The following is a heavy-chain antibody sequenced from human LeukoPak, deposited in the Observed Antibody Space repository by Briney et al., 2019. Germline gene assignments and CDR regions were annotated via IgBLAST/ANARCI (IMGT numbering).Heavy chain of an antibody. CDR1: GGSISSTSSY. D-gene: IGHD3-10*01. V-gene: IGHV4-39*01. Sequence: SETLSLTCTVSGGSISSTSSYWGWIRQPPGKGLEWIGSMYYSGSTYYKPSLKSRVTISVDTSKNQFSLRLSSVTAADTAVYYCARSISMLRGVIEYFDYWGQGTLVTVSS. J-gene: IGHJ4*02. CDR2: MYYSGST. CDR3: ARSISMLRGVIEYFDY.